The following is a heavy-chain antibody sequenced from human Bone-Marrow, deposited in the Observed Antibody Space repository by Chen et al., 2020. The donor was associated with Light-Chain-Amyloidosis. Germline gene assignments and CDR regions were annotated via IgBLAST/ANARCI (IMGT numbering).Heavy chain of an antibody. CDR1: GFTFSSYE. CDR2: ISSSGSTI. V-gene: IGHV3-48*03. CDR3: ARVGFYNWNVHNAFDI. J-gene: IGHJ3*02. D-gene: IGHD1-1*01. Sequence: EVQLVESGGGLVQLGGSLRLSCAASGFTFSSYEMNWVRQAPGKGLEWVSYISSSGSTIYYADSVKGRFTISRDNAKNSLYLQMNSLRAEDTAVYYCARVGFYNWNVHNAFDIWGQGTMVTVSS.